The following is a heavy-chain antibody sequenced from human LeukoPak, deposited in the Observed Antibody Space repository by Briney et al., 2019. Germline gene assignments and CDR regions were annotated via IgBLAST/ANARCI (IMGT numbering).Heavy chain of an antibody. J-gene: IGHJ4*02. Sequence: GGSLRLSCAASGFTFSSYGMHWVRQAPGKGLEWVAFIRYDGSNKYYADSVKGRFTISRDNSKNTLYLQMNSLRAEDTAVYYCAKGIGGSYPYYFDYWGQGTLVTVSS. CDR3: AKGIGGSYPYYFDY. CDR2: IRYDGSNK. CDR1: GFTFSSYG. D-gene: IGHD1-26*01. V-gene: IGHV3-30*02.